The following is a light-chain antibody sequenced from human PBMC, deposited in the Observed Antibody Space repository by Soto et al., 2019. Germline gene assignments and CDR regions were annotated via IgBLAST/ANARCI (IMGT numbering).Light chain of an antibody. CDR2: GAS. CDR3: QQYGSSPLT. CDR1: QSFSSSY. Sequence: EIVLAQSPGTLSLSPGERATLSCRASQSFSSSYLAWYQQKPGQAPGLLIYGASTRATGIPDRFSGSGSGTDFTLTISRLEPEDFAVYYCQQYGSSPLTFGQGTKVEFK. V-gene: IGKV3-20*01. J-gene: IGKJ1*01.